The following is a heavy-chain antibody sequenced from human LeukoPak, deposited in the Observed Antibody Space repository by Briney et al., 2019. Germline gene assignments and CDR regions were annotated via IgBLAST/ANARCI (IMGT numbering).Heavy chain of an antibody. D-gene: IGHD2-15*01. CDR2: ISYDGSNK. Sequence: PGRSLRLSCAASGFTFSSYAMHWVRQAPGKGLEWVAVISYDGSNKYYADSVKGRFTISRDNSKNTLYLQMNSLRAEDTAVYYCAKEAAGSSLSDYLGQGTLVTVSS. CDR3: AKEAAGSSLSDY. V-gene: IGHV3-30-3*01. CDR1: GFTFSSYA. J-gene: IGHJ4*02.